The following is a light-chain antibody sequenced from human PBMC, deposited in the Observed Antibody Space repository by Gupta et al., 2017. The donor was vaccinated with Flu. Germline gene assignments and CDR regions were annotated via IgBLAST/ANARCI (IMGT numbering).Light chain of an antibody. J-gene: IGLJ3*02. Sequence: SYVLTQPPSVSVAPGQTARITCGGNNIGSKNVHWYQQMPGQAPVLVVYDDSDRPSGIPERFSGSNSGNTATLTISRVEAGDEADYYCQVWDSSSEHRVFGGGIKLTVL. CDR3: QVWDSSSEHRV. CDR2: DDS. CDR1: NIGSKN. V-gene: IGLV3-21*02.